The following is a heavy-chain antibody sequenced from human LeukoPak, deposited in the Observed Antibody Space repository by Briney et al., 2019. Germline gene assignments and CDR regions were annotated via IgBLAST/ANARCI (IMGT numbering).Heavy chain of an antibody. Sequence: GRSLRLSCTASGFTFGVHSMTWVRQAPGKGLEWVGFIRSKAYGGTTEYAASAKGRFTISRDDSKSVAHLQMNSLKTEDTAVYYCTTHGVSFYFNYWGQGALVTVSS. D-gene: IGHD4-17*01. CDR1: GFTFGVHS. CDR3: TTHGVSFYFNY. V-gene: IGHV3-49*04. J-gene: IGHJ4*02. CDR2: IRSKAYGGTT.